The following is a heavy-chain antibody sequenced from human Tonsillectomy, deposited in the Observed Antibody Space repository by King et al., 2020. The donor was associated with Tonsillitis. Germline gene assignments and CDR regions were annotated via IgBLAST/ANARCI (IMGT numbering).Heavy chain of an antibody. J-gene: IGHJ4*02. Sequence: DVKLVQSGAEVKKPGESLRISCKGSGYSFTSYWISWVRQMPGKGLEWMGRIDPTDSYTNYSPSFQGHVTISTDKSISTAYLQWSSLKASDTAMYFCARQGGMYSTSWPDYWGQGTLVTVSP. CDR2: IDPTDSYT. D-gene: IGHD2-2*01. V-gene: IGHV5-10-1*03. CDR1: GYSFTSYW. CDR3: ARQGGMYSTSWPDY.